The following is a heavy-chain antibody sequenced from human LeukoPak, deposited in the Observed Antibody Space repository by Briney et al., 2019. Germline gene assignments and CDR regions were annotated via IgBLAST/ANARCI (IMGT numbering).Heavy chain of an antibody. D-gene: IGHD5-18*01. Sequence: GGSLRLSCAASGFTFSKYSMNWARQAPGEGLAWVSSISSRSSYIYYADSVKGRFTISRDNAKNSLYLQMNSLRAEDTAVYYCARVDTGVDFDYWGQGTLVTVSS. J-gene: IGHJ4*02. CDR2: ISSRSSYI. CDR3: ARVDTGVDFDY. V-gene: IGHV3-21*01. CDR1: GFTFSKYS.